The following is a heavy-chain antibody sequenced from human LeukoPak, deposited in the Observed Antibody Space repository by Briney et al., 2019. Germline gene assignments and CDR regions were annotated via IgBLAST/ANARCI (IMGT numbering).Heavy chain of an antibody. V-gene: IGHV4-4*07. J-gene: IGHJ2*01. CDR2: IYTSGST. D-gene: IGHD2-21*01. CDR1: GDSVSRYY. CDR3: ARDNGGDYWYSDL. Sequence: PSETLSLTCTVSGDSVSRYYWTWIRQPAGKGLEWIGRIYTSGSTNYNPSLKSRVTMSVDTSKNQFSLKLNSVTAADTAVYYCARDNGGDYWYSDLWGRGTLVTVSS.